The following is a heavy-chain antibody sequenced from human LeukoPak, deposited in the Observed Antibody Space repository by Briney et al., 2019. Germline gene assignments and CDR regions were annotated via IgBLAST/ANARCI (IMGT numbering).Heavy chain of an antibody. CDR1: GLTFSSYG. V-gene: IGHV3-30*18. J-gene: IGHJ4*02. Sequence: GGSLRLSCAASGLTFSSYGMHWVRQAPGKGLEWVAVISYDGSNKYYADSVKGRFTISRDNSKNTLYLQMNSLRAEDTAVYYCAKAWSVVVAFSTFDYWGQGTLVTVSS. CDR2: ISYDGSNK. CDR3: AKAWSVVVAFSTFDY. D-gene: IGHD2-15*01.